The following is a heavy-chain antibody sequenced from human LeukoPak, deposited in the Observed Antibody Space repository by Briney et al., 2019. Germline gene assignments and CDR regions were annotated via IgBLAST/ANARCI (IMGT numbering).Heavy chain of an antibody. J-gene: IGHJ4*02. CDR2: ISHRGRT. CDR1: GGSVSGYY. V-gene: IGHV4-34*01. D-gene: IGHD3-3*01. Sequence: SETLSLTCAVYGGSVSGYYWSWIRQPPEKGLEWIGEISHRGRTHYTPSLQSRVTMSVDTSRNQFALNLNSVTAADTAVYYCARVPLRFLEPFDYWGQGILVTVSS. CDR3: ARVPLRFLEPFDY.